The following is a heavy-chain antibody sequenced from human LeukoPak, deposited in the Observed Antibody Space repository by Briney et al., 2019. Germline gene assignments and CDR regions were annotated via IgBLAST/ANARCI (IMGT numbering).Heavy chain of an antibody. CDR1: GGSISSYY. CDR2: INHSGST. Sequence: SETLSLTCTVSGGSISSYYWSWIRQPPGKGLEWIGEINHSGSTNYNPSLKSRVTISVDTSKNQFSLKLSSVTAADTAVYYCARATIFGVVIIDYWGQGTLVTVSS. CDR3: ARATIFGVVIIDY. J-gene: IGHJ4*02. V-gene: IGHV4-34*01. D-gene: IGHD3-3*01.